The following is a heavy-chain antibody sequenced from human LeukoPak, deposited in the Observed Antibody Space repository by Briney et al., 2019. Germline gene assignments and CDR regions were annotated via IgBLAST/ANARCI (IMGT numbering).Heavy chain of an antibody. CDR2: ISAYNGNT. CDR1: GYTFTSYG. J-gene: IGHJ4*02. D-gene: IGHD2-15*01. V-gene: IGHV1-18*01. CDR3: ARYKATGYEYCSGGSCYGLPY. Sequence: ASVKVSCKASGYTFTSYGISWVRQAPGQGLEWMGWISAYNGNTNYARKLQGRVTMTTDTSTSTAYMELRSLRSDDTAVYYCARYKATGYEYCSGGSCYGLPYWGQGTLVTVSS.